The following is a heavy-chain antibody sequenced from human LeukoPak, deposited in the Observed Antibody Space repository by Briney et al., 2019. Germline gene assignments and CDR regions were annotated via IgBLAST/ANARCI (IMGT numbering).Heavy chain of an antibody. CDR1: GYTFTSYA. V-gene: IGHV1-3*01. CDR2: INAGNGNI. J-gene: IGHJ6*02. CDR3: ARERKPTGAAGMKYYYYGMDV. Sequence: ASVNVSCTASGYTFTSYAMHWVRQAPGQRLEWMGWINAGNGNIKYSQKFQGRVTITRDTSASTAYMELSSLRSEDTAVYYCARERKPTGAAGMKYYYYGMDVWGQGTTVTVSS. D-gene: IGHD6-13*01.